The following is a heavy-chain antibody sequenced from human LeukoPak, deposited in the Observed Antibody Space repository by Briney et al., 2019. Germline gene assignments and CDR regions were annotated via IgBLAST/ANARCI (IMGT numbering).Heavy chain of an antibody. D-gene: IGHD6-19*01. V-gene: IGHV3-11*01. CDR3: ASAVAGTRNFDY. J-gene: IGHJ4*02. CDR1: GFTFSDYY. Sequence: EGSLRLSCAASGFTFSDYYMSWIRQAPGKGLEWLSYISSSSHTRYYADSVKGRFTISRDNAKNSLYLQMNSLRAEDTAVYYCASAVAGTRNFDYWGQGTLVTVSS. CDR2: ISSSSHTR.